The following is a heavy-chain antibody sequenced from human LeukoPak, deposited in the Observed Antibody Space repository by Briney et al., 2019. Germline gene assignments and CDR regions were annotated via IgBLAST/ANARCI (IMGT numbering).Heavy chain of an antibody. CDR3: AKVQRWLFYRDAFDM. Sequence: PGRSLRLSCAASRFTFSSYGMHWVRQAPGKGLEWVAVISYDGSNKYYADSVKGRFTISRDNSKNTLYLQMNSLRAEDTAVYYCAKVQRWLFYRDAFDMWGQGTMVTVSS. V-gene: IGHV3-30*18. CDR1: RFTFSSYG. CDR2: ISYDGSNK. J-gene: IGHJ3*02. D-gene: IGHD5-24*01.